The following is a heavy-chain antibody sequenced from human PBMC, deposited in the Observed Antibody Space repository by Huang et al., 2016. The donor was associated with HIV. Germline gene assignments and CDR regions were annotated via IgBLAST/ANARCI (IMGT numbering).Heavy chain of an antibody. J-gene: IGHJ1*01. CDR2: ISYDGSNK. CDR1: GFTFSIYG. Sequence: QVQLVESGGGVVQPGRSLRLSCAASGFTFSIYGIHWVRQAPGKGLEWVELISYDGSNKYYADSVKGRFTISRDNAKNAVYLQMNSLEAEDTAVFFCAKSPYDTSGNFHSEYFQHWGQGTLVTVSS. D-gene: IGHD3-22*01. CDR3: AKSPYDTSGNFHSEYFQH. V-gene: IGHV3-30*18.